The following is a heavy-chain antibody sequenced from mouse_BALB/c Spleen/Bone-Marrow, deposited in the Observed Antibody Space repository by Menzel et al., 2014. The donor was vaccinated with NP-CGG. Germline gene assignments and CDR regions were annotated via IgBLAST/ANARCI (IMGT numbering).Heavy chain of an antibody. Sequence: VKLEESGPGLVAPSQSLSITCTVSGFSLSRYSIHWIRQPPGNGLEWLGMIWGGGSTDYNSALKSRLSISKDNSKSQVFLKMNSLQTDDTAIYYCARNLRDPIAYWGQGTLVTVSA. CDR3: ARNLRDPIAY. CDR2: IWGGGST. V-gene: IGHV2-6-4*01. J-gene: IGHJ3*01. CDR1: GFSLSRYS.